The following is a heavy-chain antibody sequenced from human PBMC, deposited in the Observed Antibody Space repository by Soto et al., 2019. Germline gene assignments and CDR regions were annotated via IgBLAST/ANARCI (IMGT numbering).Heavy chain of an antibody. Sequence: GASVKVSCKASGYTFTSYDINWVRQATGQGLEWMGWMNPNSGNTGYAQKFQGRVTMTRNTSISTAYMELSSLRSEDTAVYYCARGGHEVLRDVDWLSVHDAFDCWGQGTMVTVSS. J-gene: IGHJ3*01. D-gene: IGHD3-9*01. V-gene: IGHV1-8*01. CDR1: GYTFTSYD. CDR2: MNPNSGNT. CDR3: ARGGHEVLRDVDWLSVHDAFDC.